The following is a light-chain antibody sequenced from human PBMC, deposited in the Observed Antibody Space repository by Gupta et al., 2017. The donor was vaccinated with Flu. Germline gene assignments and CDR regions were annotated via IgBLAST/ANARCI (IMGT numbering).Light chain of an antibody. V-gene: IGKV2-30*02. CDR1: QSLVHRNGNIY. CDR3: MQGTYWPT. J-gene: IGKJ1*01. Sequence: DVVLTQSPLALPVTLGQPASISCRSSQSLVHRNGNIYLTWFQQRPGQSPRRLIYRVSNRDSGVPDRFSGSESGTDFTLKISRVEAEEVEVYYCMQGTYWPTFGQGTKVEIK. CDR2: RVS.